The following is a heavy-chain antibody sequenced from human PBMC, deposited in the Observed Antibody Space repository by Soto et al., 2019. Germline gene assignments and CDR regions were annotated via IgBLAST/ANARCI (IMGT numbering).Heavy chain of an antibody. J-gene: IGHJ4*02. CDR1: GGTFSSYA. CDR2: IIPIFGTA. V-gene: IGHV1-69*05. D-gene: IGHD3-9*01. CDR3: ARVFGTYYDILTGLWGGHFDY. Sequence: EASVKVSCKASGGTFSSYAISWVRQAPGQGLEWMGGIIPIFGTANYAQKFQDRVTMTRDTSTSTVYIELISLRSEDTAVFYCARVFGTYYDILTGLWGGHFDYWGQGTQVTVSS.